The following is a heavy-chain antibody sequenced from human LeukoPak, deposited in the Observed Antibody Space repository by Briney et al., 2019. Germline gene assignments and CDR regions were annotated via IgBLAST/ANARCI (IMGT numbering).Heavy chain of an antibody. CDR1: GDSVSSNSVA. J-gene: IGHJ4*02. CDR3: AKGWLLTGLSN. V-gene: IGHV6-1*01. Sequence: SQTLSLTCAISGDSVSSNSVAWNWIRQSPSRGLEWLGRTYYGSKWNNDYAVSVKSRITINPDTSKNQLSLQLNSVTPEDTAVYYCAKGWLLTGLSNWGQGTLVTVSS. D-gene: IGHD3-9*01. CDR2: TYYGSKWNN.